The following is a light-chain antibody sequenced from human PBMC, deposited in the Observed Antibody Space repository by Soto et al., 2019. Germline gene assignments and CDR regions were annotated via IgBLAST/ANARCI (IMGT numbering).Light chain of an antibody. V-gene: IGKV2-28*01. CDR3: MQALQAPRYT. CDR1: QSLLHNNGYNY. J-gene: IGKJ2*01. CDR2: LGS. Sequence: DIVMTQSPLSLSVTPGEPASISCRSTQSLLHNNGYNYLDWYLQKPGQSPQLLIYLGSNRASGVPDRFSGSGSGTDFTLKISRVEAEDVGVYYCMQALQAPRYTFGQGTTVEIK.